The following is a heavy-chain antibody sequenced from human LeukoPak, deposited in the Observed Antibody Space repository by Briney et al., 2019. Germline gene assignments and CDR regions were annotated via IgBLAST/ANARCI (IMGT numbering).Heavy chain of an antibody. CDR3: AKDLRVAPLSSSWYF. D-gene: IGHD6-13*01. Sequence: GGSLRLSCAASGFTFSSYGMHWVRQAPGKGLEWVAVISYDGSNKYYADSVKGRSTISSDNSKNTLYLQMNSLRAEDTAVYYCAKDLRVAPLSSSWYFWGQGTLLTVSS. V-gene: IGHV3-30*18. J-gene: IGHJ4*02. CDR1: GFTFSSYG. CDR2: ISYDGSNK.